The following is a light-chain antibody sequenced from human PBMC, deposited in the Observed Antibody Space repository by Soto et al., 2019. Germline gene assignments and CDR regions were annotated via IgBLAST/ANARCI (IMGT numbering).Light chain of an antibody. Sequence: QSVLTQPASVSGSPVQSIAISCTGTSSDVGGYNYVSWYQQHPGKAPTVMIYDVSNRPSGVSNRFSGSKSGNTASLTISGLQADDEADYYCSSYTSSSTYVFGTGTKVTVL. V-gene: IGLV2-14*01. J-gene: IGLJ1*01. CDR2: DVS. CDR1: SSDVGGYNY. CDR3: SSYTSSSTYV.